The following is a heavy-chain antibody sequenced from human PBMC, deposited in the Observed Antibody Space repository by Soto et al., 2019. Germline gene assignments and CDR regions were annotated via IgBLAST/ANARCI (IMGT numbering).Heavy chain of an antibody. CDR2: IFYSGTA. J-gene: IGHJ5*02. V-gene: IGHV4-30-4*01. D-gene: IGHD3-10*01. CDR1: GGSIISSDNY. CDR3: ARTDYGTAYFDP. Sequence: SETLSLTCTVSGGSIISSDNYWIWIRQPPGKGLEWIGYIFYSGTAYYNPSLKSRLTISVDTSKNQFSLKLSSVTAADTAVYYCARTDYGTAYFDPWGQGSLVTVSS.